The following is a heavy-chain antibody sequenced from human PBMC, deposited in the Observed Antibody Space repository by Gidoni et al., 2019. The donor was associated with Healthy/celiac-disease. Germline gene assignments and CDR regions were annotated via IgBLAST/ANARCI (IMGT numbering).Heavy chain of an antibody. D-gene: IGHD2-15*01. CDR2: INHSGST. J-gene: IGHJ5*02. Sequence: QVQLQQWGAGLLKPSETLSLTCAVYGWSFSGYYWSWLRQPPGKGLEWIGEINHSGSTNYNPSLKSRVTISVDTSKNQFSLKLSSVTAADTAVYYCARGRPRCSGGSCYNSGVRVNWFDPWGQGTLVTVSS. CDR3: ARGRPRCSGGSCYNSGVRVNWFDP. CDR1: GWSFSGYY. V-gene: IGHV4-34*01.